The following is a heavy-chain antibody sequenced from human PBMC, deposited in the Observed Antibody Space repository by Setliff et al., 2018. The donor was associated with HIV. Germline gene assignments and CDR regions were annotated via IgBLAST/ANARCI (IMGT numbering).Heavy chain of an antibody. V-gene: IGHV4-4*07. Sequence: PSETLSLTCAVSGNSVSGYYWSWIRQPAGRGLEWIGRVHNSAGSNYNPSLKSRVTMSVDTAKNQLSLKLTAVSAADTAVYYCARDRIEVLADSPHDVFDIWGRGIRGTV. CDR1: GNSVSGYY. CDR2: VHNSAGS. D-gene: IGHD3-22*01. J-gene: IGHJ3*02. CDR3: ARDRIEVLADSPHDVFDI.